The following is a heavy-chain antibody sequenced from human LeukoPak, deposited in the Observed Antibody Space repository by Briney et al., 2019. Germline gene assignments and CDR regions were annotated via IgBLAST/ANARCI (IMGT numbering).Heavy chain of an antibody. D-gene: IGHD3-10*01. CDR1: GGSISSGGYY. CDR3: GRHEKLVLFVY. CDR2: ILYSEST. J-gene: IGHJ4*02. V-gene: IGHV4-31*03. Sequence: SQTLSLTCTVSGGSISSGGYYWTWLRQHPGRGVEWIGNILYSESTHNPSLRRRVTISVDTSKTQFSLKLSSGTAADTAVYYCGRHEKLVLFVYWGEGTLVSVSS.